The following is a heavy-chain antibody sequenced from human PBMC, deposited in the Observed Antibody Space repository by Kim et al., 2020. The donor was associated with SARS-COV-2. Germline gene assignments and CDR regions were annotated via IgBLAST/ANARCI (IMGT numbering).Heavy chain of an antibody. CDR1: GGSISSGGYY. CDR3: ARGHNMVRGVARPNWFDP. CDR2: IYYSGST. Sequence: SETLSLTCTVSGGSISSGGYYWSWIRQHPGKGLEWIGYIYYSGSTYYNPSLKSRVTISVDTSKNQFSLKLSSVTAADTAGYYCARGHNMVRGVARPNWFDPWGQGTLVTVSS. V-gene: IGHV4-31*03. J-gene: IGHJ5*02. D-gene: IGHD3-10*01.